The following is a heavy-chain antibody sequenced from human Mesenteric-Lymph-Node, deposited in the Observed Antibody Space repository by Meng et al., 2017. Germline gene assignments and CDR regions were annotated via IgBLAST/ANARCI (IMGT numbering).Heavy chain of an antibody. CDR3: ARGERTTGWFDP. CDR1: GGSVSSGGYY. V-gene: IGHV4-61*08. CDR2: FYHSGST. D-gene: IGHD1/OR15-1a*01. Sequence: QVHRQESGPGLVRPSETLSVTCSGSGGSVSSGGYYWSWIRQTPGKALEWIGYFYHSGSTDYNPSLKSRVTILADTSKNQFSLKLSSVTAADTAVYYCARGERTTGWFDPWGQGALVTVSS. J-gene: IGHJ5*02.